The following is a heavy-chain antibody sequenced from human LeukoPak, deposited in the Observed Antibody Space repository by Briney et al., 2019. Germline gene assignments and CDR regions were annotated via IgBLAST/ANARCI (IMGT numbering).Heavy chain of an antibody. J-gene: IGHJ3*02. CDR2: IYYSGST. D-gene: IGHD6-19*01. Sequence: SETLSLTCTVSGGSIGSYYWSWIRQPPGKGLEWIGYIYYSGSTNYNPSLKSRVTISVDTSKNQFSLKLSSVTAADTAVYYCARLAGYSSGQPDAFDIWGQGTMVTVSS. CDR3: ARLAGYSSGQPDAFDI. V-gene: IGHV4-59*01. CDR1: GGSIGSYY.